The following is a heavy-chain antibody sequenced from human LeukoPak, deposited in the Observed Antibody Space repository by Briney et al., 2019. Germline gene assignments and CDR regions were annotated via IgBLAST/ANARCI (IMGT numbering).Heavy chain of an antibody. CDR3: ARAPWGVGATPPY. Sequence: PGGSLRLSCAASGFIFSTHSMFWVRQAPGKGLEWVAVISYDGSNKNYVDSVKGRFTISRDNSKNTLYLQMDSLRTDDTAMYYCARAPWGVGATPPYWGQGTLVTVSS. D-gene: IGHD1-26*01. V-gene: IGHV3-30-3*01. J-gene: IGHJ4*02. CDR1: GFIFSTHS. CDR2: ISYDGSNK.